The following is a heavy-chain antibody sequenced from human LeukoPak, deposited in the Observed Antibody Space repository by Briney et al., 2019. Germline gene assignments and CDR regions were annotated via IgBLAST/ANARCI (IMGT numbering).Heavy chain of an antibody. CDR1: GYTFTSYY. J-gene: IGHJ6*03. CDR2: INPSGGTT. D-gene: IGHD4-11*01. CDR3: ARVTSSTVHYYMDV. V-gene: IGHV1-46*01. Sequence: PGASVKVSCKASGYTFTSYYIHWVRQAPGQGLEWMGIINPSGGTTSYAQRFQGRVTMTRDTSTSTVYMELSSLRSDDTAVYYCARVTSSTVHYYMDVWGKGTTVTVSS.